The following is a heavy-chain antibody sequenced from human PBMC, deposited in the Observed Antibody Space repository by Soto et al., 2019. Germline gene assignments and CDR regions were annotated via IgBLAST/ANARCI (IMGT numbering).Heavy chain of an antibody. CDR3: ARVRCSGGSCYSYYDY. J-gene: IGHJ4*02. Sequence: GGSLRLSCAASGFTFSSYGMHWVRQAPGKGLEWVAVIWYDGSNKYYADSVKGRFTISRDNSKNTLYLQMNSLRAEDTAVYYCARVRCSGGSCYSYYDYWGQGTLVTVSS. D-gene: IGHD2-15*01. V-gene: IGHV3-33*01. CDR2: IWYDGSNK. CDR1: GFTFSSYG.